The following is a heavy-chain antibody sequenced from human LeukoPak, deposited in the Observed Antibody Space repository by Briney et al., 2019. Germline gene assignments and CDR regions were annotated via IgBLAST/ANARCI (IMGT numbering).Heavy chain of an antibody. CDR3: ARGPTNGQAFDY. CDR2: IKQDGSEE. J-gene: IGHJ4*02. V-gene: IGHV3-7*01. CDR1: GFTFGDYA. D-gene: IGHD2-8*01. Sequence: PGGSPRLSCTASGFTFGDYAMSWFRQAPGKGLEWVANIKQDGSEEYYVDSVKGRFTISTDNAKNSLYLQMNSLRAEDTAVYYCARGPTNGQAFDYWGQGTLVSVSS.